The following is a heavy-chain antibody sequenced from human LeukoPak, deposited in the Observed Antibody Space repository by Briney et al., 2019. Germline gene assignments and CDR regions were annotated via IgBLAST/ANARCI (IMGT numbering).Heavy chain of an antibody. V-gene: IGHV4-39*01. Sequence: SETLSLTCTVSGGSIISVSYYWGWIRQPPGKGLEWIGSMYYSDSGNIYYNPSLKNRVTISVDTSKNQFSLKLCSVTAADTAVYYCARHYYDTSVYFPYYFDSWGQGTLVTVSS. CDR2: MYYSDSGNI. D-gene: IGHD3-22*01. CDR3: ARHYYDTSVYFPYYFDS. J-gene: IGHJ4*02. CDR1: GGSIISVSYY.